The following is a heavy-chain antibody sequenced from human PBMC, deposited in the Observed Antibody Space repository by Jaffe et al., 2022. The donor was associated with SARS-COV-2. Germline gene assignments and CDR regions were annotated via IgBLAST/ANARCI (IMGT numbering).Heavy chain of an antibody. J-gene: IGHJ4*02. V-gene: IGHV3-30-3*01. Sequence: QVQLVESGGGVVQPGKSLRLSCAASGFTLSSYGLHWVRQTPVKGLEWVAVISNHGTIKFYADSVKGRFTISRDNSKNMLYLEMNSLRGEDTAVYYCARCGGDCNSVSAAIDYWGQGTLVTVSS. CDR1: GFTLSSYG. CDR3: ARCGGDCNSVSAAIDY. CDR2: ISNHGTIK. D-gene: IGHD2-21*02.